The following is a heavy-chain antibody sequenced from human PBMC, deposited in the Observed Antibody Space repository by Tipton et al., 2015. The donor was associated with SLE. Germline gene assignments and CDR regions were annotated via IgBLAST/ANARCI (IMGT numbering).Heavy chain of an antibody. Sequence: TLSLTCAVYGGSFSGYYWSWIRQPPGKGLEWIGEINHSGSTNYNPPLKSRVTISVDTSKNQFSLKLSSVTAADTAVYYCARRYASAYFDYWGQGTLVTVSS. V-gene: IGHV4-34*01. CDR2: INHSGST. CDR1: GGSFSGYY. CDR3: ARRYASAYFDY. D-gene: IGHD2-2*01. J-gene: IGHJ4*02.